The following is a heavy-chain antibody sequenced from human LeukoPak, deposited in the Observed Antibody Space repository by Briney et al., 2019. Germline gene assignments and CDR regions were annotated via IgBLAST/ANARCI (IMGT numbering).Heavy chain of an antibody. V-gene: IGHV1-18*01. Sequence: ASVKVSCKASGYTFTSYGIIWVRQAPGQGLEWMGWISPYNGNTNYAQKLQGRVTMTTDTSTSTAYMELRSLRSDDTAVYYCASCHCTNGVCYGECEYFQHWGQGTLDTVSS. CDR2: ISPYNGNT. D-gene: IGHD2-8*01. CDR3: ASCHCTNGVCYGECEYFQH. J-gene: IGHJ1*01. CDR1: GYTFTSYG.